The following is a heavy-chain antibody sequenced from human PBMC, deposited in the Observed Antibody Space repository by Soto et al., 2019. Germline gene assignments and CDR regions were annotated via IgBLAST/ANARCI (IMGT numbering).Heavy chain of an antibody. J-gene: IGHJ6*02. CDR3: AKVISRYLRGMDV. D-gene: IGHD2-2*02. Sequence: EVQLLESGGGLVQPGGSLRLSCAASGFTFSSHGMSWVRQAPGKGLEWVSGISGSGGSTYYADSVKGRFTISRDSSKNTRYLQMNSLRAEDTAVYYCAKVISRYLRGMDVWGQGTTVTVSS. CDR2: ISGSGGST. CDR1: GFTFSSHG. V-gene: IGHV3-23*01.